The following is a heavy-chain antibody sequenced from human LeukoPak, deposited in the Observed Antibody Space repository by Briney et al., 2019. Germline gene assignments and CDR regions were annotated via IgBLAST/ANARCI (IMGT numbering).Heavy chain of an antibody. Sequence: SETLSLTCTVSGGSISSYYWSWIRQPAGKGPEWIGRIYTSGSTNYNPSLKSRITMSVDTSKNQFSLKLSSVTAADTAVYYCARGTMIVVVDWYFDLWGRGTLVTVSS. V-gene: IGHV4-4*07. J-gene: IGHJ2*01. D-gene: IGHD3-22*01. CDR2: IYTSGST. CDR1: GGSISSYY. CDR3: ARGTMIVVVDWYFDL.